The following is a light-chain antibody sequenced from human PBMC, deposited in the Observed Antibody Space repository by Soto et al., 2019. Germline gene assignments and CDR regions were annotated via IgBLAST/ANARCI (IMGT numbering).Light chain of an antibody. V-gene: IGLV2-14*03. CDR2: DVS. CDR3: GSYSSSSTLYV. Sequence: QSALTQPASVSGSTGQSITISCTGTSSDVGGSNYVSWYQQHPGKAPKLMIYDVSNRPSGVSNRFSGSKSGNTASLTISGLQAEDEADYYCGSYSSSSTLYVFGTGTKLTV. J-gene: IGLJ1*01. CDR1: SSDVGGSNY.